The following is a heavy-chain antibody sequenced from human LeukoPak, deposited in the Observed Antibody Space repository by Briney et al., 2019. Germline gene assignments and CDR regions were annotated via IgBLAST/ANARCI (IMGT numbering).Heavy chain of an antibody. J-gene: IGHJ5*02. CDR2: VHYNGAT. Sequence: SETLSLTCTVSGGSVTSTTYYWGWVRQPPGKGLEWVGVVHYNGATYYDPSLKSRVTMSIDTSENQFSLKATSVTAADTAVHYCARRRVAATAGWFDPWGQGTLVTVSS. D-gene: IGHD2-15*01. CDR3: ARRRVAATAGWFDP. V-gene: IGHV4-39*01. CDR1: GGSVTSTTYY.